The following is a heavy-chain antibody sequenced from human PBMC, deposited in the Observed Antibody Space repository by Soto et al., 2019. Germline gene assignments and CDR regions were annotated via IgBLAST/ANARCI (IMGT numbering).Heavy chain of an antibody. Sequence: QVQLVQSGAEVKKPGASVKVSCKASGYTFTGFYMHWVRQAPGQGLEWMGWINPKSGDTEYAQNFQGWVTMTRDTSSSTAYMEVNRLKSDDTAVYYCASGGSTVTREFDYWGQGTLVSVSS. D-gene: IGHD4-17*01. CDR2: INPKSGDT. CDR1: GYTFTGFY. CDR3: ASGGSTVTREFDY. J-gene: IGHJ4*02. V-gene: IGHV1-2*04.